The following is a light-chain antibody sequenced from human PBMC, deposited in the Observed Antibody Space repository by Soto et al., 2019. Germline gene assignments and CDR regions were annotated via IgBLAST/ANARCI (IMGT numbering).Light chain of an antibody. CDR1: FSDVGPHDY. Sequence: QSVLTQPASVSVSPGQSITISCTGSFSDVGPHDYVSWYQQHPGKAPKLVIYDVTNRPSGVSSRFSGSKSGNTASLTISGLQAEDEADYYCCSYTTSSTYVFGTGTKVTVL. V-gene: IGLV2-14*03. CDR2: DVT. J-gene: IGLJ1*01. CDR3: CSYTTSSTYV.